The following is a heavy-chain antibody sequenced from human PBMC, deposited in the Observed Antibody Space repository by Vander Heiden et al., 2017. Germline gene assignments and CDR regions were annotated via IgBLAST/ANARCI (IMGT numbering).Heavy chain of an antibody. Sequence: QVQLVESGGGVVQPGRSLRLSCAASGFPFSTSGMHWVRQAPGKGLEGVAVIWYDGSNKYYADSVKGRFTISRDNSKNTLYLQMNSLRAEDTAVYYCARAISGSYLNWFDPWGQGTLVTVSS. D-gene: IGHD1-26*01. CDR2: IWYDGSNK. V-gene: IGHV3-33*01. J-gene: IGHJ5*02. CDR3: ARAISGSYLNWFDP. CDR1: GFPFSTSG.